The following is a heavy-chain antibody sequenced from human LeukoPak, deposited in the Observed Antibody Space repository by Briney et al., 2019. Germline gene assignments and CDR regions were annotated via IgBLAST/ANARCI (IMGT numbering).Heavy chain of an antibody. V-gene: IGHV4-4*07. J-gene: IGHJ6*03. CDR2: IYTTGST. CDR3: ARDFTDSGSSLVYYYYYYMDV. Sequence: SSETLSLTCTVSGGSISSYYWSWIRQPAGKGLEWIGRIYTTGSTNYNPSLKSRVSMSVDTSKKQFSLKLSSVTAADTAVYYRARDFTDSGSSLVYYYYYYMDVWGKGTTVTVSS. CDR1: GGSISSYY. D-gene: IGHD1-26*01.